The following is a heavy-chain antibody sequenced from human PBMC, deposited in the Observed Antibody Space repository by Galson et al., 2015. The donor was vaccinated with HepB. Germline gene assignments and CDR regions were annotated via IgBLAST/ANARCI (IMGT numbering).Heavy chain of an antibody. V-gene: IGHV4-59*08. D-gene: IGHD1-1*01. J-gene: IGHJ4*02. CDR3: ARLDGTAGRFDY. Sequence: SEPLSLTCTVSGGSISSYYWSWIRQPPGKGLEWIGYIYYSGSTNYNPSLKSRVTISVDTSKNQFSLKLSSVTAADTAVYYCARLDGTAGRFDYWGQGTLVTVSS. CDR2: IYYSGST. CDR1: GGSISSYY.